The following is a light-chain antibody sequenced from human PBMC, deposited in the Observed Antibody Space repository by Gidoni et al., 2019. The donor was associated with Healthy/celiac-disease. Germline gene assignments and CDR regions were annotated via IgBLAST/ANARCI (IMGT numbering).Light chain of an antibody. CDR1: QSVLYSSNNKNY. J-gene: IGKJ2*01. CDR3: QQYYSTPRT. CDR2: WAS. Sequence: DIVMTQPPHPLAVSLGERATINCKSSQSVLYSSNNKNYLAWYQQKPGQLPKLLIYWASTRESGVPDRFSGSGSGTDFTLTISSLQAEDVAVYYCQQYYSTPRTFGQGTKLEIK. V-gene: IGKV4-1*01.